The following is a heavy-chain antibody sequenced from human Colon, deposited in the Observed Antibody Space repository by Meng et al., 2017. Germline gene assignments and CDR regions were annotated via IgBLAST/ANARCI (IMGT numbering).Heavy chain of an antibody. CDR2: IDYTGST. J-gene: IGHJ5*02. V-gene: IGHV4-59*01. CDR1: GGSFVSYH. Sequence: QVQLQESGPGLVKPSEPLSLPCTGSGGSFVSYHCNWIRQPPGEAPEWMGNIDYTGSTNYNPSFKSRVTISVDTSKSQFSLRMTSMTAADTAVYYCARGYWFDPWGQGTLVTVSS. CDR3: ARGYWFDP.